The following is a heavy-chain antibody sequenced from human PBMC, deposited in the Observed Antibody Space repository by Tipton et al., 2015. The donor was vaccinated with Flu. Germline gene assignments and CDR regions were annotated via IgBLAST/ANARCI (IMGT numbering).Heavy chain of an antibody. J-gene: IGHJ4*02. V-gene: IGHV4-34*01. CDR1: GGSFSGYY. Sequence: TLSLTCAVYGGSFSGYYWSWIRQPPGKGLEWIGEINHSGSTNYNPSLKSRVTISVDTSKNQFSLKLSSVTAADTAVYYCARDLYGDTLGGFDYWGQGTLVTVSS. D-gene: IGHD4-17*01. CDR2: INHSGST. CDR3: ARDLYGDTLGGFDY.